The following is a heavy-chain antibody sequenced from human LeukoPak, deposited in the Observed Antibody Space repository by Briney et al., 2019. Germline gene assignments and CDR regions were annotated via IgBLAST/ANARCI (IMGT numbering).Heavy chain of an antibody. Sequence: PGGSLRLSCAASGFIFSAYAMSWVRQAPGQGLEWVSVIGTGGETHYADSVRGRFTISRNNFKNTLYLQMNSLRAEDTAVYCCAKRVTVTTKYFDSWGQGALVTASS. CDR1: GFIFSAYA. J-gene: IGHJ4*02. CDR2: IGTGGET. V-gene: IGHV3-23*01. CDR3: AKRVTVTTKYFDS. D-gene: IGHD4-17*01.